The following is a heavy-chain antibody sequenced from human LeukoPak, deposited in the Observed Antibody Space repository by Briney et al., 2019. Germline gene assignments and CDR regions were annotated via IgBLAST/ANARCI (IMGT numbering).Heavy chain of an antibody. Sequence: ASVKVSCKASGYTFTAYYMHWVRQAPGQGLEWMGWINPNNGGTNYAQKFQGRVTMTRDTSISTAFMELSSLRSEDTAVYYCASPMIVVRGAFDIWGQGTMVTVSS. D-gene: IGHD3-22*01. CDR2: INPNNGGT. CDR3: ASPMIVVRGAFDI. V-gene: IGHV1-2*02. J-gene: IGHJ3*02. CDR1: GYTFTAYY.